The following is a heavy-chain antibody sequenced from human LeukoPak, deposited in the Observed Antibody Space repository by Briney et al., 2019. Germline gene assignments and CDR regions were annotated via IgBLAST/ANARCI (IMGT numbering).Heavy chain of an antibody. CDR3: AREPPYGDYRSLGYYYYMDV. J-gene: IGHJ6*03. V-gene: IGHV1-2*02. D-gene: IGHD4-17*01. Sequence: ASVKVSCKASGYTFTSYGISWVRQAPGQGLEWMGWINPNSGGTNYAQKFQGRVTMTRDTSISTAYMELSRLRSDDTAVYYCAREPPYGDYRSLGYYYYMDVWGKGTTVTISS. CDR1: GYTFTSYG. CDR2: INPNSGGT.